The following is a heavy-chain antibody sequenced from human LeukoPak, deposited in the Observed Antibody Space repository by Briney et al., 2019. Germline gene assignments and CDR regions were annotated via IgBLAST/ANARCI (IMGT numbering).Heavy chain of an antibody. V-gene: IGHV3-30*04. CDR1: GFNFSSYA. Sequence: PGRSLRLCCASSGFNFSSYAMHSVRQAPGKGLEWVAVISYDGSNKYYADSVKGRFTISRDNSKNTLYLQMNSLRAEDTAVYYCARDEGMVIDYWGQGTLVTVSS. J-gene: IGHJ4*02. CDR2: ISYDGSNK. CDR3: ARDEGMVIDY. D-gene: IGHD4-23*01.